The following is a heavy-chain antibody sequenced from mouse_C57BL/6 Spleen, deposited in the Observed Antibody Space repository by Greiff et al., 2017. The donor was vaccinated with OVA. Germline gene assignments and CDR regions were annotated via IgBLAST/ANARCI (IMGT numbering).Heavy chain of an antibody. D-gene: IGHD4-1*01. CDR1: GFSFTGYY. V-gene: IGHV1-42*01. J-gene: IGHJ2*01. CDR2: INPSTGGT. CDR3: ARRETGNYYFDY. Sequence: EVQLQQSGPELVKPGASVKLSCKASGFSFTGYYMNWVKQSPEKSLEWIGEINPSTGGTNYNQKFKAKATMSVDKSSSTAYMQLKSLTSEDSAVYYCARRETGNYYFDYWGQGTTLTVSS.